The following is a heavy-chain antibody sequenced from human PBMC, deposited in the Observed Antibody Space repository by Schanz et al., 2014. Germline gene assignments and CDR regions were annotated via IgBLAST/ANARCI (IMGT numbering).Heavy chain of an antibody. CDR2: ISGSGAST. J-gene: IGHJ4*03. V-gene: IGHV3-23*01. D-gene: IGHD3-10*01. CDR3: AKDQGSYGSGSYSYFDY. CDR1: GFTFSSYA. Sequence: QLLESGGGLVQPGGSLRLSCAASGFTFSSYAMSWVRQAPGKGLEWVSAISGSGASTYYADSVKGRFTISRDNSKNTLYLQMNSLRAEDTAVYYCAKDQGSYGSGSYSYFDYWGQGTILTVSS.